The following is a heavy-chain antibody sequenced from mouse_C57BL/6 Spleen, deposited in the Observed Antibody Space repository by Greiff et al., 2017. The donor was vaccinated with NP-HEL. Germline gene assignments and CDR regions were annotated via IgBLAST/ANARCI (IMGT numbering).Heavy chain of an antibody. Sequence: EVQLQQSGPELVKPGASVKISCKASGYTFTDYYMNWVKQSHGKSLEWIGDINPNNGGTSYNQKFKGKATLTVDKSSSTAYMELRSLTSEDSAVYYCASYYWDFDYWGQGTTLTVSS. CDR1: GYTFTDYY. CDR3: ASYYWDFDY. J-gene: IGHJ2*01. V-gene: IGHV1-26*01. CDR2: INPNNGGT. D-gene: IGHD1-1*02.